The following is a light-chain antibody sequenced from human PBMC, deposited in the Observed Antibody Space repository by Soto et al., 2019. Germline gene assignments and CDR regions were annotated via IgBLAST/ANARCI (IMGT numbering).Light chain of an antibody. CDR1: QSVSSN. J-gene: IGKJ5*01. V-gene: IGKV3-15*01. CDR2: DAS. Sequence: EIVMTQSPATLSVSPGESATLSCRASQSVSSNLAWHQQKPGQAPRILMYDASTRATGISARFSGSGSGTEFTLTISSLQSEDFAVYYCQQYNNWPLTFGQGTRLEIK. CDR3: QQYNNWPLT.